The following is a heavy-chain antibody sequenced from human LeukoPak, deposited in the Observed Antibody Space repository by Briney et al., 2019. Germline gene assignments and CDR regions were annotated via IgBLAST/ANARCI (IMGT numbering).Heavy chain of an antibody. J-gene: IGHJ4*02. D-gene: IGHD6-6*01. Sequence: GGSLRLSCAASGFTFSSYAMHWVRQAPGKGLEWVAVISYDGSNKYYADSVKGRFTISRDNSKNTLYPQMNSLRAEDTAVYYCAASIETRGDYWGQGTLVTVSS. CDR1: GFTFSSYA. V-gene: IGHV3-30-3*01. CDR3: AASIETRGDY. CDR2: ISYDGSNK.